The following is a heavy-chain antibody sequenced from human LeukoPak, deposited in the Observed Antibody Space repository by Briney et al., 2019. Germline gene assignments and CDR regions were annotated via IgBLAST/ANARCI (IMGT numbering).Heavy chain of an antibody. V-gene: IGHV4-38-2*02. Sequence: SETLSLTCTVSGYSISSGYYWGWIRQPPGKGLEWIGSIYYSGSTYYNPSLKSRVTISVDTSKNQFSLKLSSVTAADTAVYHCASYSGIYSAFEIRSQGTLVTVSS. CDR3: ASYSGIYSAFEI. D-gene: IGHD1-26*01. J-gene: IGHJ3*02. CDR2: IYYSGST. CDR1: GYSISSGYY.